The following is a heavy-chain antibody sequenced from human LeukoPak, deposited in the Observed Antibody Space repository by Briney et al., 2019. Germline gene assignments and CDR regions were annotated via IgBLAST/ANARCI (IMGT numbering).Heavy chain of an antibody. V-gene: IGHV3-48*01. CDR1: GFTFSDYS. CDR2: ISSSGSLI. J-gene: IGHJ4*02. Sequence: GGSLRLSCVASGFTFSDYSMNWVRQAPGKGLEWVSYISSSGSLIYYGDAVKGRFTISRDSARNTLYLLMNSLRAEDTATYYCAREPLDYWGQGTLVTVSS. CDR3: AREPLDY.